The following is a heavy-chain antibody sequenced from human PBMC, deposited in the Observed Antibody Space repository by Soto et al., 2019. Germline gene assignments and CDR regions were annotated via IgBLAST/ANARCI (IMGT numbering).Heavy chain of an antibody. J-gene: IGHJ6*02. D-gene: IGHD2-15*01. CDR1: GYSISSGYY. CDR3: ARDPRGDIVVVVAATRDYYYYGMDV. CDR2: IYHSGST. V-gene: IGHV4-38-2*02. Sequence: SETLSLTCTVSGYSISSGYYWGWIRQPPGKGLEWIGSIYHSGSTYYNPSLKSRVTISVDTSKNQFSLKLRSVTAADTAVYYCARDPRGDIVVVVAATRDYYYYGMDVWGQGTTVTVSS.